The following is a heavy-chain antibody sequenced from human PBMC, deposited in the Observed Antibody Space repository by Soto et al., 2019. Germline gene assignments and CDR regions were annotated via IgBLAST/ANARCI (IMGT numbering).Heavy chain of an antibody. D-gene: IGHD2-15*01. CDR1: GFTFSSYN. Sequence: EVQLLESGGGLVQPGGSLRLSCAASGFTFSSYNIHWVRQAPGEGLEFVSAISSNGGTTYYADSVKGRFTISRDNSKNTVYLQMGSMRAEDMAVYYCARARCSGGSCYYFDYWGRGTLITVSS. CDR2: ISSNGGTT. CDR3: ARARCSGGSCYYFDY. J-gene: IGHJ4*02. V-gene: IGHV3-64*07.